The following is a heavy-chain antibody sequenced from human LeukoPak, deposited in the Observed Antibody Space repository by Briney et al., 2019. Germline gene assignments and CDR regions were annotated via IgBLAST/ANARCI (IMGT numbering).Heavy chain of an antibody. CDR3: AKDSSVWVVGAISFFDY. D-gene: IGHD1-26*01. J-gene: IGHJ4*02. Sequence: GRSLRLSCAASGFTFSSYAMHWVRQAPGKGLEWVAAISYDGSTKYYADSVKGRFTSSRDNSKNTLYLQMNSLRPEDTAVYYCAKDSSVWVVGAISFFDYWGQGTLVTVSS. CDR1: GFTFSSYA. V-gene: IGHV3-30*04. CDR2: ISYDGSTK.